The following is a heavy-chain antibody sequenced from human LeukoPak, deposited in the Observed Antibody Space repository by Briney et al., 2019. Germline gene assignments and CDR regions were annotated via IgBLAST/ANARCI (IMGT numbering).Heavy chain of an antibody. D-gene: IGHD6-6*01. CDR3: ARDWDLAARLGWFDY. V-gene: IGHV3-48*01. Sequence: GGSLRLSCAASGFTFSSYSMNWVRQAPGKGLEWVSYISSSSSTIYYADSVKGRFTISRDNAKNSLYLQMNSLRAEDTAVYYCARDWDLAARLGWFDYWGQGTLVTVSS. CDR2: ISSSSSTI. J-gene: IGHJ4*02. CDR1: GFTFSSYS.